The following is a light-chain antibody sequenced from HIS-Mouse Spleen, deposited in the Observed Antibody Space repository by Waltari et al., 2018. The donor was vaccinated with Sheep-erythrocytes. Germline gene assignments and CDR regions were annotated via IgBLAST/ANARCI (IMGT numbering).Light chain of an antibody. Sequence: SYELTQPPSVSVSPGQTARITCSGDALPKQYAYWYQQKPGQAPVLVRYKDGERPSGIPERFSGSSSGTKVTLTISGVQAEDEADYYCQSADSSGTWVFGGGTKLTVL. J-gene: IGLJ3*02. CDR1: ALPKQY. CDR3: QSADSSGTWV. CDR2: KDG. V-gene: IGLV3-25*03.